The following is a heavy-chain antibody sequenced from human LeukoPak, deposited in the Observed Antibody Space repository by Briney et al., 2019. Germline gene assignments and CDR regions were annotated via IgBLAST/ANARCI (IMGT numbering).Heavy chain of an antibody. D-gene: IGHD6-13*01. J-gene: IGHJ4*02. Sequence: ASVKVSCKASGYTFTSYDINWVRQATGQGLEWIGWMNPNSGNTGYAQKFQGRVTMTRNTSISTAYMELSSLRSEDTAVYYCASTSGYSSSWYERDDYWGQGTLVTVSS. V-gene: IGHV1-8*01. CDR2: MNPNSGNT. CDR1: GYTFTSYD. CDR3: ASTSGYSSSWYERDDY.